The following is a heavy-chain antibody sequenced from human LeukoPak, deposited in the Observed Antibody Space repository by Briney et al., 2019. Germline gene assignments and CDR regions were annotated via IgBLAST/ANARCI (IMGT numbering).Heavy chain of an antibody. CDR1: GGSSSGYY. D-gene: IGHD4-11*01. V-gene: IGHV4-34*01. CDR3: ARGQYGDYYYYYGMDV. J-gene: IGHJ6*02. Sequence: PSETLSLTCAVYGGSSSGYYWSWIRQPPGKGLEWIGEINHSGSTNYNPSLKSRVTISVDTSKNQFSLKLSSVTAADTAVYYCARGQYGDYYYYYGMDVWGQGTTVTVSS. CDR2: INHSGST.